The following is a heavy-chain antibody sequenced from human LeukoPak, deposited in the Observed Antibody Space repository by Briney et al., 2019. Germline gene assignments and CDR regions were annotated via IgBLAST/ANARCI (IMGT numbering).Heavy chain of an antibody. CDR1: GFTFSSYA. J-gene: IGHJ4*02. V-gene: IGHV3-23*01. CDR2: ISGSGGST. CDR3: AKDQDYDILTGYYS. D-gene: IGHD3-9*01. Sequence: GGSLRLSCAASGFTFSSYAMSWVRQAPGKGLEWVSAISGSGGSTYYADSVKGRFTISRDNSKNTLHLQMNSLRAEDTAVYYCAKDQDYDILTGYYSWGQGTLVTVSS.